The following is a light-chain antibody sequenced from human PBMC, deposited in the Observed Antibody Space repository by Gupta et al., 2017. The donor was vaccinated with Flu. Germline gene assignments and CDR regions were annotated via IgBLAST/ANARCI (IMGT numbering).Light chain of an antibody. V-gene: IGKV4-1*01. CDR3: QQYYSTPFT. CDR1: QSVLYSSNNKNY. Sequence: IGMTQSPDSLAVSLGERATINCKSSQSVLYSSNNKNYLAWYQQKPGQPPKLLIYWASTRESGVPDRFSGGGSGTDFTLTISSLQAEDVAVYYCQQYYSTPFTFGPGTKVDIK. CDR2: WAS. J-gene: IGKJ3*01.